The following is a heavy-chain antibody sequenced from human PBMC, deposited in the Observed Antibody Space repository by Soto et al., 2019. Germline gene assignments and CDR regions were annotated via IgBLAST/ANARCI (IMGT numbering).Heavy chain of an antibody. CDR1: GYTFTGYY. CDR2: INPNSGGT. CDR3: ARDLFDYYYYGMDV. Sequence: SVKVSCKASGYTFTGYYMHWVRQAPGQGLEWMGWINPNSGGTNYAQKFQGRVTMTRDTSISTAYMELSRLRSDDTAVYYCARDLFDYYYYGMDVWGQGTTVTVSS. V-gene: IGHV1-2*02. J-gene: IGHJ6*02.